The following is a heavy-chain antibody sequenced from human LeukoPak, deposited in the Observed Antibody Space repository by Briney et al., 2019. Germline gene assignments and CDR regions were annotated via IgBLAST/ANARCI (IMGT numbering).Heavy chain of an antibody. D-gene: IGHD2-2*01. V-gene: IGHV4-59*01. J-gene: IGHJ5*02. Sequence: PSETLSLTCTVSNGSINTYYWSWIRPPPGKGLEWIGYIYYSGSTNYNPSLKSRVTISVDTSKNQFSLKLSSVTAADTAVYYCARGRYQLSPWGQGTLVAVSS. CDR2: IYYSGST. CDR3: ARGRYQLSP. CDR1: NGSINTYY.